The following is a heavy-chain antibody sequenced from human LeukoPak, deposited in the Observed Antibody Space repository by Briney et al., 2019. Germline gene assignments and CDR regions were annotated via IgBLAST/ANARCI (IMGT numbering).Heavy chain of an antibody. V-gene: IGHV1-2*02. CDR2: INPNSGGT. J-gene: IGHJ4*02. CDR3: AGQKVPRPIDY. CDR1: GYNFTSYG. Sequence: GASLKVPCKASGYNFTSYGISWLRQVPGQGLEWMGWINPNSGGTNYAQKFQGRVTMTRDTSISTAYMELSELRSDDTAVYYCAGQKVPRPIDYWGQGTLITVSS.